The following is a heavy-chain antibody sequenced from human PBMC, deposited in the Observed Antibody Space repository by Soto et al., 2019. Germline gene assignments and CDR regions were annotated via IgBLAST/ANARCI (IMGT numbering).Heavy chain of an antibody. J-gene: IGHJ4*02. CDR2: VSTSGRST. V-gene: IGHV3-64D*06. CDR1: GFIFSEST. CDR3: VKQAHGLDGVAFDS. D-gene: IGHD2-15*01. Sequence: PGGSLRLSCSASGFIFSESTIYWVRQVPGKGLEAISAVSTSGRSTYYADSVKDRFTISRDNSKNTLFLQMGSLRPEDTAIYYCVKQAHGLDGVAFDSWGQGKLVTVSS.